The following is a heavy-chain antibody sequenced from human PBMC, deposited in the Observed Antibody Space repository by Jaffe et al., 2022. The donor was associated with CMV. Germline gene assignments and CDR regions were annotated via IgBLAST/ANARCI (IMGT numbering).Heavy chain of an antibody. V-gene: IGHV1-18*04. Sequence: QVQLVQSGAEVKKPGASVKVSCKASGYTFTSYGISWVRQAPGQGLEWMGWISAYNGNTNYAQKLQGRVTMTTDTSTSTAYMELRSLRSDDTAVYYCARGDYDYVWGSYRPQFDYWGQGTLVTVSS. J-gene: IGHJ4*02. CDR1: GYTFTSYG. D-gene: IGHD3-16*02. CDR2: ISAYNGNT. CDR3: ARGDYDYVWGSYRPQFDY.